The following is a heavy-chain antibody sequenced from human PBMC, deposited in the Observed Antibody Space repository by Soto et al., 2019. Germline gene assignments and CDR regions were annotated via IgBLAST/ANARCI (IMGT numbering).Heavy chain of an antibody. V-gene: IGHV3-11*01. Sequence: QVQLVESGGGLVKPGGSLRLSCAASGFTFSDYSMSWIRQAPGKGLEWDSYISISGSTIYYADSVKGRFTISRDNAKNSLYLQVNVLRAEDTAVYYCARDWGIAGDIDGMDGWGLGTTVTVFS. D-gene: IGHD6-13*01. CDR1: GFTFSDYS. CDR3: ARDWGIAGDIDGMDG. J-gene: IGHJ6*02. CDR2: ISISGSTI.